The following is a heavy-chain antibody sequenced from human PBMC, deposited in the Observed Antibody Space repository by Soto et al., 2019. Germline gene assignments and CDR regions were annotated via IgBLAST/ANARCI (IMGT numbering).Heavy chain of an antibody. CDR2: IIPIFGTA. CDR1: GGTFSSYA. J-gene: IGHJ3*02. CDR3: AAQGGGRGAFDI. V-gene: IGHV1-69*13. Sequence: SVKVSCKASGGTFSSYAISWVRQAPGQGLEWMGGIIPIFGTANYAQKFQGRVTITADESTSTAYMELSSLRSEDTAVYYCAAQGGGRGAFDIWGQGTMVTVSS. D-gene: IGHD3-16*01.